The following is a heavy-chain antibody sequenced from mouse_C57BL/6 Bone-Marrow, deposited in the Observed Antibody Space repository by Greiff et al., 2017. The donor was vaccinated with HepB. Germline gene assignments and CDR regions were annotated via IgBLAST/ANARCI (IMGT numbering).Heavy chain of an antibody. CDR2: INPNNGGT. D-gene: IGHD1-1*01. CDR1: GYTFTDYN. V-gene: IGHV1-18*01. CDR3: ARESYYGKVAWFAY. Sequence: VQLKESGPELVKPGASVKIPCKASGYTFTDYNMDWVKQSHGKSLEWIGDINPNNGGTIYNQKFKGKATLTVDKSSSTAYMELRSLTSEDTAVYYCARESYYGKVAWFAYWGQGTLVSVSA. J-gene: IGHJ3*01.